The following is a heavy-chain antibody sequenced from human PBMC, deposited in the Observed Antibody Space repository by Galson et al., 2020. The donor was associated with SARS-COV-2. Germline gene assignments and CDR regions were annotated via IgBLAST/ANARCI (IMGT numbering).Heavy chain of an antibody. CDR1: GYTFTDYY. V-gene: IGHV1-2*06. J-gene: IGHJ4*02. CDR3: ATLTGDDSDYFDY. Sequence: ASVKVSCKASGYTFTDYYVDWVRQAPGQGLEWMGRINPKSGGANYAQRVQGRVTMTRDTSITTAYMELRRLRSDDTAVYYCATLTGDDSDYFDYWGRGALVTVSS. D-gene: IGHD7-27*01. CDR2: INPKSGGA.